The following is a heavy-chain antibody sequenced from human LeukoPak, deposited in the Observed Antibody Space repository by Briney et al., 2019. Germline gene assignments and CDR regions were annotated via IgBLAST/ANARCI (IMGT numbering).Heavy chain of an antibody. D-gene: IGHD3-16*01. Sequence: GGSLRLSCAASGFTFDDYAMHWVRQAPGKGLEWVSGISWNSGRIGCADSVKGRFTISRDNAKNSLYLQTNSLRVEDTALYYCAKDFYRLGEFDAFDNWGQGTMVTVSS. J-gene: IGHJ3*02. CDR3: AKDFYRLGEFDAFDN. CDR2: ISWNSGRI. CDR1: GFTFDDYA. V-gene: IGHV3-9*01.